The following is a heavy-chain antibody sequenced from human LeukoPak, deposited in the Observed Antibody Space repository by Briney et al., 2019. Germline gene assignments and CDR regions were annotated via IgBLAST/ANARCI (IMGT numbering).Heavy chain of an antibody. CDR2: IYYSGST. J-gene: IGHJ4*02. CDR1: GGSISSYY. D-gene: IGHD1-1*01. CDR3: ARLYRTTGTDSLDY. V-gene: IGHV4-59*08. Sequence: SETLSLTCTVSGGSISSYYWSWIRQPPGKGLEWIGYIYYSGSTNYNPSLKSRVTISVDTSKNQFSLKLSSVTAADTAVYYCARLYRTTGTDSLDYWGQGTLVTVSS.